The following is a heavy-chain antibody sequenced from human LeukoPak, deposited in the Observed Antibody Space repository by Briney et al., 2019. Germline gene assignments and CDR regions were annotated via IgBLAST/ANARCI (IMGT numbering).Heavy chain of an antibody. J-gene: IGHJ4*02. CDR1: GGSFSGYY. D-gene: IGHD4-17*01. CDR2: MNHSGST. CDR3: AGQTTVTTWGSYGY. Sequence: SETLSLTCAVYGGSFSGYYWSWIRQPPGKGLEWIGEMNHSGSTNYNPSLKSRVTISVDTSKNQFSLKLSSVTAADTAVYYCAGQTTVTTWGSYGYWGQGTLVTVSS. V-gene: IGHV4-34*01.